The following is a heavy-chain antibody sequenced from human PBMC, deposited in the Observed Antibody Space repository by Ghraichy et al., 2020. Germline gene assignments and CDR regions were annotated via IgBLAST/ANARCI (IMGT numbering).Heavy chain of an antibody. V-gene: IGHV1-2*02. Sequence: ASVKVSCKASGYTFTGYYMHWVRQAPGQGLEWIGWISPHSGGTTYAQKFQGRVTMTGDTSIGTAYMELSRLRSDDTAVYYCGGDSPTSVEGVRGVIVYWGQGTLVTVSS. J-gene: IGHJ4*02. CDR2: ISPHSGGT. CDR1: GYTFTGYY. D-gene: IGHD3-10*01. CDR3: GGDSPTSVEGVRGVIVY.